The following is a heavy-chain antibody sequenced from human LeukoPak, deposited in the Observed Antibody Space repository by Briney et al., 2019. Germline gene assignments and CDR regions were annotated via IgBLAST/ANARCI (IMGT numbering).Heavy chain of an antibody. V-gene: IGHV3-23*01. CDR2: ISASGGST. CDR3: VKDRTGTYTLDY. Sequence: PGGSLRLSCAASGFTFSSYAMSWVRQAPGKGLEWVSAISASGGSTYYADSVKGQFTISRDNSKNTLNLQMNSLRAEDTAVYYCVKDRTGTYTLDYWGQGTLVTVSS. CDR1: GFTFSSYA. D-gene: IGHD3-10*01. J-gene: IGHJ4*02.